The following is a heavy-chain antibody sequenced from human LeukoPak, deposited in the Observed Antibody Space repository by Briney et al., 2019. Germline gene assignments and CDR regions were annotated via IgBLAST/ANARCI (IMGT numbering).Heavy chain of an antibody. V-gene: IGHV3-48*03. CDR1: GFTFSSYE. D-gene: IGHD3-10*01. J-gene: IGHJ4*02. CDR3: ARDPFGSGNFQPLHFDY. CDR2: ISSSGSTI. Sequence: GGSLRLSCAASGFTFSSYEMNWVRQAPGKGLEWVSYISSSGSTIYYADSVKGRFTISRDNAKDSLYLQMNSLRAEDTAMYYCARDPFGSGNFQPLHFDYWGQGALVTVSS.